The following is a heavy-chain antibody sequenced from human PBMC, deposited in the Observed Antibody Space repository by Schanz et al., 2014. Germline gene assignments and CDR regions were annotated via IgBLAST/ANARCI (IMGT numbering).Heavy chain of an antibody. J-gene: IGHJ4*02. Sequence: EVQLVESGGGLVKPGGSLRLSCAASGFTFSTYWMHWVRQAPGKGLVWVSHINSDGTTTTYADSVKGRFTISRDTPKNTLYLQMNSLRAEDTAVYYCVPMSIAAHWGQGTLXTVSS. D-gene: IGHD6-6*01. CDR1: GFTFSTYW. V-gene: IGHV3-74*02. CDR3: VPMSIAAH. CDR2: INSDGTTT.